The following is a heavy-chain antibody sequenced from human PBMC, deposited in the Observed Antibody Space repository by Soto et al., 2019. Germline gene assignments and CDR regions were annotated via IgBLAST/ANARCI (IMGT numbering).Heavy chain of an antibody. V-gene: IGHV3-30-3*01. J-gene: IGHJ4*01. D-gene: IGHD6-13*01. CDR3: ARGSAWSIAAAGSLHY. CDR2: VSYDGSNQ. Sequence: GWSLSLSCAASGFTFSTYVMHWVRQAPGKGLEWVGVVSYDGSNQHYADSVKGRITISRDNSKNTLSLQMNSLRPEDTAVYYCARGSAWSIAAAGSLHYWGQGTLVTVSS. CDR1: GFTFSTYV.